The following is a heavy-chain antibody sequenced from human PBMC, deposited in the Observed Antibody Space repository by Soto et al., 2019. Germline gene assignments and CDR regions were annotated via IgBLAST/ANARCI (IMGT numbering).Heavy chain of an antibody. CDR1: GGYITSGGYY. D-gene: IGHD2-15*01. J-gene: IGHJ4*02. V-gene: IGHV4-31*03. CDR3: ARTKCSGGSCYSWSLDY. CDR2: RYYSEST. Sequence: PSENLCLNCTVSGGYITSGGYYWSWIRQLPGKGLEWIGHRYYSESTYYNPSLKSRVSISLDTSKNQFCLKLSFVTAADTAMYYCARTKCSGGSCYSWSLDYWGQGTTVTVSS.